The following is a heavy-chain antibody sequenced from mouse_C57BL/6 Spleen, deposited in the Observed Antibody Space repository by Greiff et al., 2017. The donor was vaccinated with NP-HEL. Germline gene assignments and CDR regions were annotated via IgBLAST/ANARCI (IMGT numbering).Heavy chain of an antibody. J-gene: IGHJ3*01. CDR2: IDPSDSET. Sequence: VKLQQPGAELVRPGSSVKLSCKASGYTFTSYWMHWVKQRPIQGLEWIGNIDPSDSETHYNQKFKDKATLTVDKSSSTAYMQLSSLTSEDSAVYYCAIPSSRDYFAYWGQGTLVTVSA. D-gene: IGHD2-4*01. CDR3: AIPSSRDYFAY. CDR1: GYTFTSYW. V-gene: IGHV1-52*01.